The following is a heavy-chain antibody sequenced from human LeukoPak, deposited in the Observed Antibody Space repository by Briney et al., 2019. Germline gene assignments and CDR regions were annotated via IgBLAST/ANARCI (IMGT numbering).Heavy chain of an antibody. Sequence: PGGSLRLSCVASGFYFNAYLMSWVRQAPGKGLEWVANIKQDGSQKFYLDSVEGRFTISRDNGKNSLYLQMNSLRAEDTAVYYCATYSRDWTGIEYWGQGTLVTVSS. V-gene: IGHV3-7*02. CDR1: GFYFNAYL. J-gene: IGHJ4*02. D-gene: IGHD3/OR15-3a*01. CDR3: ATYSRDWTGIEY. CDR2: IKQDGSQK.